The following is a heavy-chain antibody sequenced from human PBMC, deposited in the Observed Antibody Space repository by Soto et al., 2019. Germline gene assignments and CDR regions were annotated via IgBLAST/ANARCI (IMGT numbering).Heavy chain of an antibody. D-gene: IGHD2-15*01. Sequence: SVKVSCKASGGTFSSYTISWVRQAPGQGLEWMGRIIPILGIANYAQKFQGRVTITADKSTSTAYMELSSLRSEDTAVYYCARDPWLRAAATGWFDPWGQGTLVTVSS. CDR1: GGTFSSYT. CDR3: ARDPWLRAAATGWFDP. J-gene: IGHJ5*02. V-gene: IGHV1-69*04. CDR2: IIPILGIA.